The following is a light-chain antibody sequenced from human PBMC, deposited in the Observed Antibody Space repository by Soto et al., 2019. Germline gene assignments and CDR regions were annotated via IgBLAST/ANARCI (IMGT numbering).Light chain of an antibody. V-gene: IGKV1-39*01. CDR2: TAS. J-gene: IGKJ1*01. CDR1: QSISSY. CDR3: QQSYSFPRT. Sequence: DIQMTQSPSSLSASVGDRVTITCRASQSISSYLNWYQQKPGKAPNLLIYTASSLESVVPSRFSGSGSGTDFTLTIASLQPEDFGTSYCQQSYSFPRTFGQGTKVDIK.